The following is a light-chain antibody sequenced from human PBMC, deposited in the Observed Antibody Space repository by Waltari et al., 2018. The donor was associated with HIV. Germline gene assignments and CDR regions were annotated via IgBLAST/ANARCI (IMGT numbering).Light chain of an antibody. Sequence: TQYPATLSVAPGERATVSYRASQSVSSHLAWYQQKSGQAPRLLIYGASSRATGIPARISGTGSGTEFTLTISSLQSEDFAVYYCQQYNNWPRTFGQGTKVEIK. CDR3: QQYNNWPRT. V-gene: IGKV3-15*01. CDR1: QSVSSH. CDR2: GAS. J-gene: IGKJ1*01.